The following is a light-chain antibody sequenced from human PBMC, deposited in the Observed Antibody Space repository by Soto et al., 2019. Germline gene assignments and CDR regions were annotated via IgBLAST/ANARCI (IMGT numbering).Light chain of an antibody. CDR2: DAS. J-gene: IGKJ2*01. Sequence: EIVLTQSPGTLSLSPGERVTLSCRASQTVSNSYIAWYQQKPGQAPRLLLYDASARATGISDRVTGSGSGTDFTLTITRLEPEDFAVYYCQQYGRPPYTFGQGTKLEIK. CDR3: QQYGRPPYT. CDR1: QTVSNSY. V-gene: IGKV3-20*01.